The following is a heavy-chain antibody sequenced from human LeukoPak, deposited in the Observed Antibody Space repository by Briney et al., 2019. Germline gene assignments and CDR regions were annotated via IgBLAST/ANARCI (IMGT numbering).Heavy chain of an antibody. CDR2: IYSGGST. Sequence: GGSLRLSCAASGFTVSSNYMSWVRQAPGKGLERVSVIYSGGSTYYADSVKGRFTISRDNSKNTLYLQMNSLRAEDTAVYYCARHNTYYYGSGSYYLNWFDPWGQGTLVTVSS. V-gene: IGHV3-53*01. J-gene: IGHJ5*02. CDR3: ARHNTYYYGSGSYYLNWFDP. D-gene: IGHD3-10*01. CDR1: GFTVSSNY.